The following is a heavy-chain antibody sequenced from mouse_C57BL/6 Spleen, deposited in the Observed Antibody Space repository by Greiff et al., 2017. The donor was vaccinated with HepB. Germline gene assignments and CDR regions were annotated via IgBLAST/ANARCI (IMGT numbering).Heavy chain of an antibody. D-gene: IGHD2-5*01. J-gene: IGHJ4*01. CDR3: ARRSNYGGGAMDY. V-gene: IGHV1-80*01. CDR2: IYPGDGDT. Sequence: QVQLQQSGAELVKPGASVKISCKASGYAFSSYWMNWVKQRPGKGLEWIGQIYPGDGDTNYNGKFKGKATLTADKSSSTAYMQLSRLTSEDSAVYFCARRSNYGGGAMDYWGQGTSVTVSS. CDR1: GYAFSSYW.